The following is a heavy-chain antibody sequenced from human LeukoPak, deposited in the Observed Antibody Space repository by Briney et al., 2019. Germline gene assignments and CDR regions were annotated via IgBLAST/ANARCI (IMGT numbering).Heavy chain of an antibody. Sequence: PGGSLTLSCAASGFTFSSYAMSWVRQAPGKGLEWVSAISGSGENTNYADSVKGRFTMSRDNSRNMLYLQMNSLRDEDTAKYCWAKTVSGSYSYQGGDYWGQGTLVTVSS. CDR1: GFTFSSYA. J-gene: IGHJ4*02. D-gene: IGHD3-16*02. CDR2: ISGSGENT. V-gene: IGHV3-23*01. CDR3: AKTVSGSYSYQGGDY.